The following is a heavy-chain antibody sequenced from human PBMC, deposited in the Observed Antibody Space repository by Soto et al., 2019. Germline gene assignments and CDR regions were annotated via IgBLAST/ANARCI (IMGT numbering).Heavy chain of an antibody. CDR1: GGSISSYY. D-gene: IGHD3-22*01. J-gene: IGHJ6*03. Sequence: QVQLQESGPGLVKPSETLSLTCTVSGGSISSYYWSWIRQPPGKGLEWIGYIYYSGSTNYNPSLKSRVTISVDTSTNHFSPKLSSVTAADTAVYYCARAVSGWPYYYMDVCVNGTTVTVSS. V-gene: IGHV4-59*01. CDR3: ARAVSGWPYYYMDV. CDR2: IYYSGST.